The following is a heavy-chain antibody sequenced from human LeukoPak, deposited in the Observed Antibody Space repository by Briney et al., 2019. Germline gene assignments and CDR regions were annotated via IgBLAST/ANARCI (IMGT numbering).Heavy chain of an antibody. CDR1: GFTFSSYS. J-gene: IGHJ6*03. V-gene: IGHV3-30*02. CDR2: IRYDGSNK. D-gene: IGHD6-13*01. Sequence: GGSLRLSCAASGFTFSSYSMHWVRQAPGKGLEWVAFIRYDGSNKYYADSVKGRFTISRDNSKNTLYLQMNSLRAEDTAVYYCAKVAKQQLAMNYYYYMDVWGKGTTVTISS. CDR3: AKVAKQQLAMNYYYYMDV.